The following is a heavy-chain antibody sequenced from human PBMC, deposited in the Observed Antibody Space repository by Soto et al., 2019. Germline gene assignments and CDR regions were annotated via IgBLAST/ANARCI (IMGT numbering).Heavy chain of an antibody. CDR2: IFHGGHT. V-gene: IGHV4-34*12. J-gene: IGHJ4*02. Sequence: SETLSLTCAVNGESFSGYYWSWIRQPPGKGLEWIGEIFHGGHTNYSPSLKSRVTISVDTSKNRFSLELTSVTPADTAVYYCARPHYDSNTFYSFFDYWDQGTLVTVSS. CDR3: ARPHYDSNTFYSFFDY. CDR1: GESFSGYY. D-gene: IGHD3-22*01.